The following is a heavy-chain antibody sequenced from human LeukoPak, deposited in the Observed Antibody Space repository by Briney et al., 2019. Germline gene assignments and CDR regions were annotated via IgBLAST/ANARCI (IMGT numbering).Heavy chain of an antibody. D-gene: IGHD3-9*01. J-gene: IGHJ5*02. CDR2: IYYTGST. Sequence: SETLSLTCTVSGGSISYYYWTWIRQSPGKGLEWIGQIYYTGSTYYNPSLKRRVTISVDTSRNQFSLNLTSVTAADTAVYYCARGGTYNDILSFAPWGQGTLVTVPS. CDR3: ARGGTYNDILSFAP. V-gene: IGHV4-59*01. CDR1: GGSISYYY.